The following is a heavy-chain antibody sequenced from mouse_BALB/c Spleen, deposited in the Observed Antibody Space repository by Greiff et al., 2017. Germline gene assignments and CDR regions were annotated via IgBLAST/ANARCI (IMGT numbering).Heavy chain of an antibody. CDR2: ISSGSSTI. CDR3: ARSGYDYWYFDV. D-gene: IGHD2-2*01. V-gene: IGHV5-17*02. CDR1: GFTFSSFG. J-gene: IGHJ1*01. Sequence: QLQQSGGGLVQPGGSRKLSCAASGFTFSSFGMHWVRQAPEKGLEWVAYISSGSSTIYYADTVKGRFTISRDNPKNTLFLQMTSLRSEDTAMYYCARSGYDYWYFDVWGAGTTVTVSS.